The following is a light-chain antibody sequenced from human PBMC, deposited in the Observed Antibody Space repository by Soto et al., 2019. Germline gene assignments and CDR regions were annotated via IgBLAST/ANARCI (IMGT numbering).Light chain of an antibody. CDR3: SLYTSSSTLWV. V-gene: IGLV2-18*01. Sequence: QSALTQPPSVSGSPGQSVTISCTGTSSDVGSYNRVSWYQQPPGTAPKLMIYEASNRPSGVPDRFSGSKSGNTASLTISGLQAEDEADYYCSLYTSSSTLWVFGGGTKLTVL. CDR1: SSDVGSYNR. J-gene: IGLJ3*02. CDR2: EAS.